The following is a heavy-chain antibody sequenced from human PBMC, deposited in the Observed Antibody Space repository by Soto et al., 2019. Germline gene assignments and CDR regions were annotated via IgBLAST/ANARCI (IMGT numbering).Heavy chain of an antibody. CDR2: INHSGGT. CDR1: GGSFSGYY. V-gene: IGHV4-34*01. CDR3: ARGGRRWLQLRSYDY. J-gene: IGHJ4*02. Sequence: SETLSLTCAVYGGSFSGYYWSWIRQPPGKGLEWIGEINHSGGTNYNPSLKSRVTISVDTSKNQFSLKLSSVTAADTAVYYCARGGRRWLQLRSYDYWGQGTLVTVSS. D-gene: IGHD5-12*01.